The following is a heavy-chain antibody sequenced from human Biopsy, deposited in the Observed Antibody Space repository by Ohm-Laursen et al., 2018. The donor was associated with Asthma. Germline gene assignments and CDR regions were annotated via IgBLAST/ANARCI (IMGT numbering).Heavy chain of an antibody. CDR3: ARQKLVAAEGPFDM. J-gene: IGHJ3*02. CDR1: GGPSSSNFYY. D-gene: IGHD1-26*01. CDR2: IYKSGQV. Sequence: SHTLSLTRAVSGGPSSSNFYYCGWIRQPLGKGLEWIGNIYKSGQVYYNLSLKSRVTISVDTSKTQFTLQMRSVTAADTAVYYCARQKLVAAEGPFDMWGQGTMVNVSS. V-gene: IGHV4-39*01.